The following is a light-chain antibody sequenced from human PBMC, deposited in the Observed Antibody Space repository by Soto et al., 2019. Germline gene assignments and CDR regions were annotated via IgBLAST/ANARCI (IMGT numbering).Light chain of an antibody. Sequence: DIQMTQSPSSLSASVRGRVTITCRASQTISSWLAWSQQKPGKAPKLLIYKASTLKSGVPSRFSGRGSGTESTLTISSLQPDDFATYSCQHFNSYSEALGQGTKV. V-gene: IGKV1-5*03. CDR3: QHFNSYSEA. CDR2: KAS. J-gene: IGKJ1*01. CDR1: QTISSW.